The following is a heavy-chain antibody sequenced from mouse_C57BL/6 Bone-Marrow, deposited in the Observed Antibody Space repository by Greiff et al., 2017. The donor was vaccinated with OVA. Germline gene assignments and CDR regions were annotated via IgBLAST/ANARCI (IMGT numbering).Heavy chain of an antibody. J-gene: IGHJ4*01. D-gene: IGHD3-1*01. CDR3: ARKRGYVGYAMDY. V-gene: IGHV2-2*01. Sequence: QVQLQQSGPGLVQPSQSLSITCTVSGFSLTSYGVHWVRQSPGKGLEWLGVIWRGGSTDYNAAFISSLSISKDNAKSQVFFKSNSLQADDTAINYGARKRGYVGYAMDYWGQGTSVTVSS. CDR2: IWRGGST. CDR1: GFSLTSYG.